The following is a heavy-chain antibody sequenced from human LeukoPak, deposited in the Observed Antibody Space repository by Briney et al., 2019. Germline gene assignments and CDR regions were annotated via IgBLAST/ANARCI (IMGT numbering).Heavy chain of an antibody. CDR3: ARGLAAAAHDY. CDR2: IYTSGST. J-gene: IGHJ4*02. V-gene: IGHV4-61*02. Sequence: SQTLSLTCTVSGGSISSGSYYWSWIRQPAGKELEWIGRIYTSGSTNYNPSLKSRVTISVDTSKNQFSLKLSSVTAADTAVYYCARGLAAAAHDYWGQGTLVTVSS. D-gene: IGHD6-13*01. CDR1: GGSISSGSYY.